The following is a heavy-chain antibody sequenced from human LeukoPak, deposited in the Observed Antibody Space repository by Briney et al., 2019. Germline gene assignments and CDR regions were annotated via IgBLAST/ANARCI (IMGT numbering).Heavy chain of an antibody. J-gene: IGHJ4*02. D-gene: IGHD2-15*01. CDR3: AREYCSGGSCYSDY. CDR2: ISAYNGNT. CDR1: GYTFTSYG. V-gene: IGHV1-18*01. Sequence: ASVKVSCKASGYTFTSYGISWVRRAPGQGLEWMGWISAYNGNTNYAQKLQGRVTMTTDTSTSTAYMELRSLRSDDTAVYYCAREYCSGGSCYSDYWGQGTLVTVSS.